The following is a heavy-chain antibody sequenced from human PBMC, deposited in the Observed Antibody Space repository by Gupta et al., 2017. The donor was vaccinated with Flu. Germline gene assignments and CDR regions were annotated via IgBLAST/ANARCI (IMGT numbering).Heavy chain of an antibody. J-gene: IGHJ6*03. CDR3: ARGPRTPQSLRYYYYMDV. V-gene: IGHV4-30-4*01. Sequence: QVQLEESGPGLVKPSETLSLTCSVSGGSVTSGNFYWSWLRQRPGTALEWIGDIYFSGSTRFSPSLRGRATISHDSPQNQFSVTLTSVTAADTAVYYCARGPRTPQSLRYYYYMDVWGKGTAVTVSS. D-gene: IGHD1-14*01. CDR2: IYFSGST. CDR1: GGSVTSGNFY.